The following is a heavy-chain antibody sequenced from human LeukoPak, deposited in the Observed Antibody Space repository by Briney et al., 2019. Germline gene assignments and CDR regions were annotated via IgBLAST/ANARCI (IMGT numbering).Heavy chain of an antibody. Sequence: PSETLSLTCTVSGGSISSYYWSWIRQPPGKGLEWIGYIYYSGSTNYNPSLKGRVTISVDTSKNQFSLKLSSVTAADTAVYYCARGIVLMVYANPYYSGMDVWGQGTTVTVSS. CDR3: ARGIVLMVYANPYYSGMDV. D-gene: IGHD2-8*01. V-gene: IGHV4-59*01. CDR1: GGSISSYY. J-gene: IGHJ6*02. CDR2: IYYSGST.